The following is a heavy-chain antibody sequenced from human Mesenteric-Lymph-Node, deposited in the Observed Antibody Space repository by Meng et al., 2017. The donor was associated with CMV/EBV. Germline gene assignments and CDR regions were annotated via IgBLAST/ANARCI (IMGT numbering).Heavy chain of an antibody. V-gene: IGHV3-23*01. D-gene: IGHD6-19*01. Sequence: GGSLRLSCAASGFAFHRHAISWVRQAPGKGLEWVSVIAGGGGSTYYTDSVKGRFTISRDNSESTVYLHMNRLRAEDTAVYYCAKDREYSTGWFLFFDTWGQGTLVTVSS. CDR3: AKDREYSTGWFLFFDT. CDR2: IAGGGGST. CDR1: GFAFHRHA. J-gene: IGHJ4*02.